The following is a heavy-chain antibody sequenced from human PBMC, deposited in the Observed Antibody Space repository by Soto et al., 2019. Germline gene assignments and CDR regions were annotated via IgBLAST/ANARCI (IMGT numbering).Heavy chain of an antibody. Sequence: GGSLRLSCAASGFTFSDYYMSWIRQAPGKGLEWVSYISGSSTYTNYADSVKGRFAISRDNAKNSLYLQMNSLRAEDTAVYYCARGIDGGMARFDYWGQGALVTVSS. J-gene: IGHJ4*02. D-gene: IGHD3-16*01. CDR1: GFTFSDYY. CDR2: ISGSSTYT. V-gene: IGHV3-11*06. CDR3: ARGIDGGMARFDY.